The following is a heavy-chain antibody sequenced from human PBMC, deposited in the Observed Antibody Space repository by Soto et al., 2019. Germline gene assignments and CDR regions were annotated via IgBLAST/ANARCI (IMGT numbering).Heavy chain of an antibody. CDR3: ANGGYTFGSLFDS. Sequence: SGGSLRLSCAASGFTFSGYSMNWVRQAPGKGLEWVSSISSSSSYIYYADSVKGRFTISRDNSKQTLYLQMISLRAEDTAVYYCANGGYTFGSLFDSWGQGTLVTVSS. J-gene: IGHJ4*02. V-gene: IGHV3-21*04. CDR1: GFTFSGYS. CDR2: ISSSSSYI. D-gene: IGHD5-18*01.